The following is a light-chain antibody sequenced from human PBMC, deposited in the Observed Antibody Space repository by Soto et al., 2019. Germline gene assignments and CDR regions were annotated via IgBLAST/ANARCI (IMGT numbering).Light chain of an antibody. J-gene: IGKJ1*01. CDR1: QSITEK. Sequence: IVMTQSPDTLSVSPGERATLSCRASQSITEKVVWYQQKPGQAPRLLIYGASNRATGIPDRFSGSGSGTDFTLTISRLEPEDFAVYYCQQYDSSPRTFGQGTKVDI. CDR3: QQYDSSPRT. CDR2: GAS. V-gene: IGKV3-20*01.